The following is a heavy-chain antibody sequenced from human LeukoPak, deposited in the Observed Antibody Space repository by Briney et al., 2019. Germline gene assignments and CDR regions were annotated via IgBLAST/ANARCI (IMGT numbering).Heavy chain of an antibody. CDR1: GFTFSSCG. D-gene: IGHD1-26*01. CDR3: AKPTRGSGSFLIEY. J-gene: IGHJ4*02. CDR2: IWYHLIYK. Sequence: GGXLRLSCAASGFTFSSCGMHWVSQAPGKGLEGVADIWYHLIYKYYAASVKLPFTIPNYNSKNTLYLEMNSLRAEDTAVYYCAKPTRGSGSFLIEYWGQGTLVTVSS. V-gene: IGHV3-33*06.